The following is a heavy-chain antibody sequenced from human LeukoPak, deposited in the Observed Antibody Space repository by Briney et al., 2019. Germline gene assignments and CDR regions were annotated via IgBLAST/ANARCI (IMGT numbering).Heavy chain of an antibody. D-gene: IGHD2-15*01. Sequence: PGGSLRLSCAASGFTFSSYAMSWVRQAPGKGLEWVSAIRGSGGSTYYADSVKGRFTISRDNSKNTLYLQMNSLRAEDTAVYYCAKDGIGYSRGSDYWGQGTLVTVSS. J-gene: IGHJ4*02. V-gene: IGHV3-23*01. CDR2: IRGSGGST. CDR1: GFTFSSYA. CDR3: AKDGIGYSRGSDY.